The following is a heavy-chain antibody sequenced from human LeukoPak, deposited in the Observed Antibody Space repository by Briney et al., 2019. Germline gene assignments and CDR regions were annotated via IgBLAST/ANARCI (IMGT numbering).Heavy chain of an antibody. D-gene: IGHD2-2*02. CDR2: IYTSGST. J-gene: IGHJ3*02. CDR3: ARHVCSSTSCYTGDAFDI. V-gene: IGHV4-4*09. CDR1: GGSISSYY. Sequence: SETLSLTCTVSGGSISSYYLSWIRQPPGKGLEWIGYIYTSGSTNYNPSLKSRVTISVDTSKNQFSLKLSSVTAADTAVYYCARHVCSSTSCYTGDAFDIWGQGTMVTVSS.